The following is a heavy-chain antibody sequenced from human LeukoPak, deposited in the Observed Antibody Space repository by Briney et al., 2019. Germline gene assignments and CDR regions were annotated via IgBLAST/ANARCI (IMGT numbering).Heavy chain of an antibody. CDR2: ISGSGGST. CDR1: GFIFSSYA. CDR3: APRRFGSYSPY. Sequence: GGSLRLSCAASGFIFSSYAMSWVRQAPGKGLEWVSTISGSGGSTYYADSVKGRFTISRDNSKNTLYLQMNSLRAEDTAVYYCAPRRFGSYSPYWGQGTLVTVSS. V-gene: IGHV3-23*01. D-gene: IGHD1-26*01. J-gene: IGHJ4*02.